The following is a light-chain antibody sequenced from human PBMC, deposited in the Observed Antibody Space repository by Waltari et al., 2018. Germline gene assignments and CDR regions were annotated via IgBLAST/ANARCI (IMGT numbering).Light chain of an antibody. J-gene: IGLJ1*01. CDR1: SSDVGSNNL. V-gene: IGLV2-23*01. CDR3: CSYAGSSTYV. CDR2: EGS. Sequence: QSALTQPASVSGSPGQSITISCTGTSSDVGSNNLVSWYQQHPGKAPKLMIYEGSKRTAGVANRCAGSKAGNTASLTSSGLQAEDEADYYCCSYAGSSTYVFGTGTKVTVL.